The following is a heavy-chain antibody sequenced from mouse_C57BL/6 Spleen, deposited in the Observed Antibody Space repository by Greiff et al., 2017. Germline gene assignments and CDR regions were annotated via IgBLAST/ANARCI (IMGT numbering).Heavy chain of an antibody. V-gene: IGHV3-6*01. Sequence: EVQLVESGPGLVKPSQSLSLTCSVTGYSITSGYYWNWIRQFPGNKLEWMGYISYDGSNNYNPSLKNRISITRDTSKNQFFLKLNSVTTEDTATYYCARDRDYYGSSFDVWGTGTTVTVSS. D-gene: IGHD1-1*01. J-gene: IGHJ1*03. CDR2: ISYDGSN. CDR3: ARDRDYYGSSFDV. CDR1: GYSITSGYY.